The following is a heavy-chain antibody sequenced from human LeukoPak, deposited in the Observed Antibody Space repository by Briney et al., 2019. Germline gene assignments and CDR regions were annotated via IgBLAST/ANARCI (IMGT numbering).Heavy chain of an antibody. CDR2: ISGSGGST. D-gene: IGHD1-26*01. V-gene: IGHV3-23*01. J-gene: IGHJ4*02. CDR3: ASQVGATIPYYFDY. CDR1: GFTFSSYA. Sequence: GGSLRLSCAASGFTFSSYAMSWVRQAPGKGLEWVSAISGSGGSTYYADSVKGRFTISRDNSKNTLYLQMNSLRADDTAVSYCASQVGATIPYYFDYWGQGTLVTVSS.